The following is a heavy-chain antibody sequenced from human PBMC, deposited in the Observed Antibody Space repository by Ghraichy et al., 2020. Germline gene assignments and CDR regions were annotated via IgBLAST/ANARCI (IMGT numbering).Heavy chain of an antibody. V-gene: IGHV3-30*18. D-gene: IGHD5-24*01. J-gene: IGHJ6*02. Sequence: GGSLRLSCAASGFTFSSYGMHWVRQAPGKGLEWVAVISYDGSNKYYADSVKGRFTISRDNSKNTLYLQMNSLRAEDTAVYYCAKDRRDGYNNYYYYGMDVWGQGTMVTVSS. CDR3: AKDRRDGYNNYYYYGMDV. CDR2: ISYDGSNK. CDR1: GFTFSSYG.